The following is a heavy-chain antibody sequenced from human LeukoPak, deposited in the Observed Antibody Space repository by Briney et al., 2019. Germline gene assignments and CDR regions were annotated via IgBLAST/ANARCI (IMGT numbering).Heavy chain of an antibody. V-gene: IGHV1-2*06. CDR1: GYTFTGYY. D-gene: IGHD1-26*01. J-gene: IGHJ4*02. CDR3: ARDPSTKYYFDY. Sequence: GASVKVSCKASGYTFTGYYIHWLRQAPGQGLEWMGHIDPKNGGTKYAQKFRDRFIMTRDTSINTAYMELSRLRSDDTAVYSCARDPSTKYYFDYWGQGTLVTVSS. CDR2: IDPKNGGT.